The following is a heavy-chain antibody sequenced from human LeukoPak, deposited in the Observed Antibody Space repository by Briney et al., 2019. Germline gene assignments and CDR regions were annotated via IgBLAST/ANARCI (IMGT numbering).Heavy chain of an antibody. V-gene: IGHV4-4*07. CDR3: ARDYYDSSGRDAFDI. D-gene: IGHD3-22*01. CDR1: AGSISSYY. Sequence: SETLSLTCTVSAGSISSYYWSWIRQLAGKGLEWIGRIYTSGSTNYNPSLKSRVTMSVDTSKNQFSLKLSSVTAADTAVYYCARDYYDSSGRDAFDIWGQGTMVTVSS. CDR2: IYTSGST. J-gene: IGHJ3*02.